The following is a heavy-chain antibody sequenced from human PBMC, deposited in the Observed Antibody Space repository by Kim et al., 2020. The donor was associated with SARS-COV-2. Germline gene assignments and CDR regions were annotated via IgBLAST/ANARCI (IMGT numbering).Heavy chain of an antibody. V-gene: IGHV3-7*01. CDR2: IKQDGSEK. CDR3: ASSRISSGWYGNWFDP. J-gene: IGHJ5*02. Sequence: GGSLRLSCAASGFTFSSYWMSWVRQAPGKGLEWVANIKQDGSEKYYVDSVKGRFTISRDNAKNSLYLQMNSLRAEDTAVYYCASSRISSGWYGNWFDPWGQGTLVTVSS. CDR1: GFTFSSYW. D-gene: IGHD6-19*01.